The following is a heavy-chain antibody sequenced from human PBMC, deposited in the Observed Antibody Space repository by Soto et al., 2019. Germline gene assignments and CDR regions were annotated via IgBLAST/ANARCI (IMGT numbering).Heavy chain of an antibody. J-gene: IGHJ5*02. Sequence: QVQLVQSGAEVKKPGSSVKVSCKAAGGTFSSYTISWVRQAPGQGLEWMGRIIPILGIANYAQKFQGRVTITADKSTSTAYMELSSLRSEDTAVYYCAREGDWEPKLDPWGQGTLVTVS. CDR3: AREGDWEPKLDP. V-gene: IGHV1-69*08. CDR1: GGTFSSYT. CDR2: IIPILGIA. D-gene: IGHD1-26*01.